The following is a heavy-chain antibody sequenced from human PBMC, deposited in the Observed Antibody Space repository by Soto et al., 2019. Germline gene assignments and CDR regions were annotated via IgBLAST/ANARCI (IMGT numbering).Heavy chain of an antibody. V-gene: IGHV1-18*01. J-gene: IGHJ4*02. Sequence: GASVKVSCKASGYTFTSYGISWVRQAPGQGLEWMGWISAYNGNTNYAQKLQGRVTMTTDTSTSTAYMELRSLRSDDTAVYYCAREYCSSTSCQQLVGYWGQGTLVTVSS. CDR3: AREYCSSTSCQQLVGY. CDR2: ISAYNGNT. CDR1: GYTFTSYG. D-gene: IGHD2-2*01.